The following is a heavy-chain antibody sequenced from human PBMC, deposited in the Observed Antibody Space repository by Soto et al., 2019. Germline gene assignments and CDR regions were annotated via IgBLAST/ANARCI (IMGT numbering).Heavy chain of an antibody. Sequence: SETLSLTCTVSGGSISSSSYYWGWIRQPPGKGLEWIGSIYYSGSTYYNPSLKSRVTISVDTSKNQFSLKLSSVTAADTAVYYCARRQKLLWFGESHWFDPWGRGTLVTVSS. CDR1: GGSISSSSYY. D-gene: IGHD3-10*01. CDR3: ARRQKLLWFGESHWFDP. CDR2: IYYSGST. J-gene: IGHJ5*02. V-gene: IGHV4-39*01.